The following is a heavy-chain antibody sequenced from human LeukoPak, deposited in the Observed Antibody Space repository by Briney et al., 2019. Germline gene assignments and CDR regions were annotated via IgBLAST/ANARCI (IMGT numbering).Heavy chain of an antibody. J-gene: IGHJ4*02. D-gene: IGHD4-17*01. CDR2: ICSSSSYI. CDR3: ARDLKAGEEGDY. CDR1: GFTFSSYS. V-gene: IGHV3-21*01. Sequence: GGSLRLSCAASGFTFSSYSMNWVRQAPGKGLEWVSSICSSSSYIYYADSVKGRFTISRDNAKNSLYLQMNSLRAEDTAVYYCARDLKAGEEGDYWGQGTLVTVSS.